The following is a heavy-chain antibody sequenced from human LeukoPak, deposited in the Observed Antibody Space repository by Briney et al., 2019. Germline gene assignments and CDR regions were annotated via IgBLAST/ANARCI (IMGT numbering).Heavy chain of an antibody. CDR3: AAGSGSYRDWFDP. CDR2: ISSSSSYI. J-gene: IGHJ5*02. Sequence: GGSLRLSYAASGFTFSSYSMNWVRQAPGKGLEWVSSISSSSSYIYYADSVKGRFTISRDNAKNSLYLQMNSLRAEDTAVYYCAAGSGSYRDWFDPWGQGTLVTVSS. CDR1: GFTFSSYS. D-gene: IGHD3-10*01. V-gene: IGHV3-21*01.